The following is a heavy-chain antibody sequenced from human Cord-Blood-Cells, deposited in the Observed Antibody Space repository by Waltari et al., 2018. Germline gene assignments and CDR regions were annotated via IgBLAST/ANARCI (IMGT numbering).Heavy chain of an antibody. V-gene: IGHV1-69*04. CDR2: SIPIRCIA. D-gene: IGHD6-13*01. J-gene: IGHJ3*02. Sequence: QVQLVQSGAEVKKPGSSVKVSCKASGGTFSSYAISWVRQAPGQGLEWMGGSIPIRCIANYAQKFKGRVTITADESTSTAYMELSSLRSEDTAVYYCARDWAAAGTGAFDIWGQGTMVTVSS. CDR3: ARDWAAAGTGAFDI. CDR1: GGTFSSYA.